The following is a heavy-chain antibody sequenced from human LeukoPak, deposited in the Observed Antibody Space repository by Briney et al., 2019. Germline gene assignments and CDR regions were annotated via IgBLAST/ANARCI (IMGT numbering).Heavy chain of an antibody. CDR2: IYTSGST. Sequence: SETLSLTCTVSGGSISSYYWSWIRQPAGKGLEWIGRIYTSGSTNYNPSLKSRVTMSVDTSKNQFSLKLSSVTAADTAVYYCARSVEGYCSGGSCYYYYYYMDVWGKGTTVTVSS. V-gene: IGHV4-4*07. J-gene: IGHJ6*03. D-gene: IGHD2-15*01. CDR1: GGSISSYY. CDR3: ARSVEGYCSGGSCYYYYYYMDV.